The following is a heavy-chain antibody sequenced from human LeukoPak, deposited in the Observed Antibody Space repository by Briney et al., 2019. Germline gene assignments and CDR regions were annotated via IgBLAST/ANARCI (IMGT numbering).Heavy chain of an antibody. CDR1: GYSFTSYW. Sequence: GESLKISCKGSGYSFTSYWIGWVRQMSGKGLEWMGIIYPGDSDTRYSPSFQGQVTISADKSISTAYLQWSSLKASDTAMYYCARAPYDSSGYFAFDIWGQGTMVTVSS. CDR2: IYPGDSDT. J-gene: IGHJ3*02. V-gene: IGHV5-51*01. D-gene: IGHD3-22*01. CDR3: ARAPYDSSGYFAFDI.